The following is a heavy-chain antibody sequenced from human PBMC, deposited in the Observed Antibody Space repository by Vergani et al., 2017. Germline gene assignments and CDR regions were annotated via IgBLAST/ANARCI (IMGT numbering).Heavy chain of an antibody. Sequence: EVQLLESGGGLVQPGGSLRLSCAASGFTFNKYAMSWVRQAPRKGLEWVSAISGSGGITYNADSVKGRFTISRDNSKNTLYLQMNSLRAEDTAVYYCAKDEGGYCGGDCYNGMDVWGQGTTVTVSS. CDR2: ISGSGGIT. D-gene: IGHD2-21*01. V-gene: IGHV3-23*01. CDR3: AKDEGGYCGGDCYNGMDV. J-gene: IGHJ6*02. CDR1: GFTFNKYA.